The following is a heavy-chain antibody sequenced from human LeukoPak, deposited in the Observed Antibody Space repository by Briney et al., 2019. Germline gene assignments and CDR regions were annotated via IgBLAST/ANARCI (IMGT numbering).Heavy chain of an antibody. CDR3: ARGQVGSSGWYYYYYYGMDV. V-gene: IGHV1-8*01. CDR2: MYPNSGNT. J-gene: IGHJ6*02. Sequence: GASVKVSCKASGYTFTSYDINWVRQATGQGLEWMGWMYPNSGNTGYAQKFQGRVTMTRNTSISTAYMELSSLRSEDTAVYYCARGQVGSSGWYYYYYYGMDVWGQGTTVTVSS. D-gene: IGHD6-19*01. CDR1: GYTFTSYD.